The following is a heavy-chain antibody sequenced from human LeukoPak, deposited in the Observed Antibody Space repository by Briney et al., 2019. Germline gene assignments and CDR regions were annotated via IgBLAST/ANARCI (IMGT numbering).Heavy chain of an antibody. V-gene: IGHV4-38-2*02. CDR3: ARVGYSGSYYHAFEI. J-gene: IGHJ3*02. D-gene: IGHD1-26*01. CDR1: GYSIDSGFY. Sequence: SETLSLTCTVSGYSIDSGFYWGWIRQPPGKGLEWIANIHHSGSTYYNPSLQSRVNISVDTSKNQFSLNLATVAATDTAMYYCARVGYSGSYYHAFEIWGQGTMVTVSS. CDR2: IHHSGST.